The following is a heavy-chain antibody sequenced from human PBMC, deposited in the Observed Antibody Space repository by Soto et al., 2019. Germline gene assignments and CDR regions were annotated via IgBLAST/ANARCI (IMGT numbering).Heavy chain of an antibody. Sequence: LSLTCTVSGGSISSGGYYWSWIRQHPGKGLEWIGYIYYSGSTYYNPSLKSRVTISVDTSKNQFSLKLSSVTAADTAVYYCARRGSGSYTRPFDYWGQGTLVTVSS. J-gene: IGHJ4*02. CDR2: IYYSGST. D-gene: IGHD3-10*01. CDR3: ARRGSGSYTRPFDY. CDR1: GGSISSGGYY. V-gene: IGHV4-31*03.